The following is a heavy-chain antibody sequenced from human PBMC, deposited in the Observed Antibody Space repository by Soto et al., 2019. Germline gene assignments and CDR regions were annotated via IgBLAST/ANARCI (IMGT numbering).Heavy chain of an antibody. D-gene: IGHD3-10*01. J-gene: IGHJ5*02. CDR3: ARKRITMVRGVIIGPPHNWFDP. V-gene: IGHV1-8*01. CDR2: MNPNSGNT. CDR1: GYTFTSYD. Sequence: ASVKVSCKASGYTFTSYDINWVRQATGQGLEWMGWMNPNSGNTGYAQKFQGRVTMTRNTSISTAYMELSSLRSEDTAVYYCARKRITMVRGVIIGPPHNWFDPWGQGTLVTVSS.